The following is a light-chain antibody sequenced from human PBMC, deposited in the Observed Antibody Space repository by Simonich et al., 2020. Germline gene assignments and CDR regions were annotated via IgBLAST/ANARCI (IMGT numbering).Light chain of an antibody. CDR3: QQYNSYSPWT. CDR2: KAS. J-gene: IGKJ1*01. CDR1: QSISSW. V-gene: IGKV1-5*03. Sequence: DIQMTQSPSTLSASVGDRVTITGRASQSISSWLAWYQQKPGKAPKLLVYKASSLESGVPSRCSGSGSGTEFTLTISSLQPDDFATYYCQQYNSYSPWTFGQGTKVEIK.